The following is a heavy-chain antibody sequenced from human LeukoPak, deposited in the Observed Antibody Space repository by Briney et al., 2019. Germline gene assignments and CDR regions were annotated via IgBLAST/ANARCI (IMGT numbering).Heavy chain of an antibody. J-gene: IGHJ4*02. CDR3: ARWPPPTITMVRGVSQTFDY. CDR2: INAGNGNT. V-gene: IGHV1-3*01. Sequence: GASVKVSCKASGYTFTSYAMHWVRQAPGQRLEWMGWINAGNGNTKYSQKFQGRVTITRDTSASTAYMELSSLRSEDTAVYYCARWPPPTITMVRGVSQTFDYWGQGTLVTVSS. D-gene: IGHD3-10*01. CDR1: GYTFTSYA.